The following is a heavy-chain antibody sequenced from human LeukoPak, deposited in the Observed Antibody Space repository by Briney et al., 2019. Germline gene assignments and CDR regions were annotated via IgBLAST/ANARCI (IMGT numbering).Heavy chain of an antibody. V-gene: IGHV3-53*01. CDR2: IYSGGST. CDR1: GFTFSSYW. Sequence: PGGSLRLSCAASGFTFSSYWMHWVRQAPGKGLEWVSVIYSGGSTYYADSVKGRFTISRDNSKNTLYLQMNSLRAEDTAVYYCARDGDYGEGFDYWGQGTLVTVSS. J-gene: IGHJ4*02. CDR3: ARDGDYGEGFDY. D-gene: IGHD4-17*01.